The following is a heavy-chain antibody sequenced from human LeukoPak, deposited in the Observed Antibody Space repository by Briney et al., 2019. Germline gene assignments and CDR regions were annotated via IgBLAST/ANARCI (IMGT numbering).Heavy chain of an antibody. CDR3: ARGGTHYYDSSGYYSIFDY. CDR2: IIPIFGTA. CDR1: GGTFISYA. J-gene: IGHJ4*02. D-gene: IGHD3-22*01. V-gene: IGHV1-69*05. Sequence: SVKVSCKASGGTFISYAISWVRQAPGQGLEWMGRIIPIFGTANYAQKFQGRVTITTDESTSTAYTELSSLRSEDTAVYYCARGGTHYYDSSGYYSIFDYWGQGTLVTVSS.